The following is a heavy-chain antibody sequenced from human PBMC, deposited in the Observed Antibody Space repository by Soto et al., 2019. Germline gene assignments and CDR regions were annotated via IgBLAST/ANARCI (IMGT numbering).Heavy chain of an antibody. CDR1: GYSISSGYY. D-gene: IGHD3-22*01. V-gene: IGHV4-38-2*02. CDR2: IYHSGST. CDR3: ARDLGYYYDSSGYLSWFDP. J-gene: IGHJ5*02. Sequence: PSETLSLTCAVSGYSISSGYYWGWIRQPPGKGPEWIGSIYHSGSTYYNPSLKSRVTISVDTSKNQFSLKLSSVTAADTAVYYCARDLGYYYDSSGYLSWFDPWGQGTLVTVSS.